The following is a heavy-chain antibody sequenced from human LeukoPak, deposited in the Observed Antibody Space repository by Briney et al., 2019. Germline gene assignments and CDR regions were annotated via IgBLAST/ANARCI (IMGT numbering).Heavy chain of an antibody. CDR1: GYTFTSYA. V-gene: IGHV7-4-1*02. CDR3: ARDPHRGYSYGYYFDY. D-gene: IGHD5-18*01. CDR2: INTNTGNP. J-gene: IGHJ4*02. Sequence: VASVKVSCKASGYTFTSYAMNWARQAPGQGLEWMGWINTNTGNPTYAQGFTGRFVFSLDTSVSTAYLQISSLKAEDTAVYYCARDPHRGYSYGYYFDYWGQGTLVTVSS.